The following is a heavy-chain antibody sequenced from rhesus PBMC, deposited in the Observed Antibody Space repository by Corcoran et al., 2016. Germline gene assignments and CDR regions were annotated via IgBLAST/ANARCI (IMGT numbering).Heavy chain of an antibody. CDR2: IGGSSGSS. V-gene: IGHV4S5*01. J-gene: IGHJ6*01. CDR1: GCSLSGYN. Sequence: QVQLQESGPGLVKPSETLSLTCAVSGCSLSGYNWNWIRQAPGKGQGGFGYIGGSSGSSYYNPSLKSRVTISTDTSKNQFSLKLSSVTAADTAVYYCARNFGEPELLGGYYYGLDSWGHGVVVTVSS. D-gene: IGHD1-26*01. CDR3: ARNFGEPELLGGYYYGLDS.